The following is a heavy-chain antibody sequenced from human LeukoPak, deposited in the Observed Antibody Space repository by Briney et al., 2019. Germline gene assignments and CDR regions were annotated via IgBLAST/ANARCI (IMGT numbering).Heavy chain of an antibody. V-gene: IGHV4-4*07. Sequence: PSETLSLTCTVSGGSISSYYWSWIRQPAGKGLEWIGRVYSSGSTKYNPSLRSRVTLSVDTSKNQFSLRLTGVTAADTAVYYCARGLKGTNAVDYWGQGILVTVSS. J-gene: IGHJ4*02. CDR2: VYSSGST. D-gene: IGHD2-8*01. CDR1: GGSISSYY. CDR3: ARGLKGTNAVDY.